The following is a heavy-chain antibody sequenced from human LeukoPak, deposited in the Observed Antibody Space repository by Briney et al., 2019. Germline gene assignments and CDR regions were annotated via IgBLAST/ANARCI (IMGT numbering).Heavy chain of an antibody. D-gene: IGHD2-2*01. V-gene: IGHV1-46*01. J-gene: IGHJ1*01. CDR3: ARDLCSSTSCYDEYFQH. CDR2: INPSGGST. CDR1: GYTFTSYY. Sequence: ASVKVSCKASGYTFTSYYMHWVRQAPGQGLEWMGIINPSGGSTSYAQKFQGRVTMTRDTSTSTVYMELSSLRSEDTAVYYCARDLCSSTSCYDEYFQHWGQGTLVTVSS.